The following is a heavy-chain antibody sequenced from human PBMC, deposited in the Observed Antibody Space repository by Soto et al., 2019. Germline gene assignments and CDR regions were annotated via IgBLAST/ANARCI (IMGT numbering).Heavy chain of an antibody. D-gene: IGHD6-19*01. V-gene: IGHV1-69*13. Sequence: SVKVSWKASGGTFSSYAISWVGQAPGQGLEWMGGIIPIFGTANYAQKFQGRVTITADESTRTAYMELSSLRSEDTAVYYCARCGGWLVPPKYWGQGTMVTVSS. CDR1: GGTFSSYA. CDR3: ARCGGWLVPPKY. CDR2: IIPIFGTA. J-gene: IGHJ4*02.